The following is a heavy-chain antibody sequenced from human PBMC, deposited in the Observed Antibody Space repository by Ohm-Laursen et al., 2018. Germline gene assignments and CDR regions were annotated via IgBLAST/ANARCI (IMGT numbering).Heavy chain of an antibody. CDR1: GFTFSSYA. CDR3: AKGANQYGGGLFYAMDV. J-gene: IGHJ6*02. Sequence: SLRLSCAASGFTFSSYAMSWVRQAPGKGLERVSAISGSGGSTYYADSVKGRFTISRDNSKNTLYLQMNSLRAEDTAVYYCAKGANQYGGGLFYAMDVWGQGTTVTVSS. CDR2: ISGSGGST. V-gene: IGHV3-23*01. D-gene: IGHD2-2*01.